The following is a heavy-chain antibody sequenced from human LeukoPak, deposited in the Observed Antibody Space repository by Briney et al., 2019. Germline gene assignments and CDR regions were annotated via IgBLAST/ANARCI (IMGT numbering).Heavy chain of an antibody. V-gene: IGHV3-23*01. CDR2: ISGSGGST. CDR3: AKELGSSWYSYFDY. D-gene: IGHD6-13*01. CDR1: GFTFSSHG. J-gene: IGHJ4*02. Sequence: PGGSLRLSCAASGFTFSSHGMNWVRQAPGKGLEWVSAISGSGGSTYYADSVKGRFTISRDNSKNTLYLQMNSLGAEDTAVYYCAKELGSSWYSYFDYWGQGTLVTVSS.